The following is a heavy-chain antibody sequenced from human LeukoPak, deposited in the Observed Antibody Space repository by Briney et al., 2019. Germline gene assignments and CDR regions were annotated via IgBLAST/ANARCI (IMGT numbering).Heavy chain of an antibody. Sequence: GGSLRLSCAASGFTVSSNYMSWVRQAPGKGREGVSVIYSGGSTYYADSVKGRFTIPRDNSKNTLYLQMNSLRAEDTAVYYCASIAVARTDYYYYGMDVWGQGTTVTVSS. D-gene: IGHD6-19*01. CDR3: ASIAVARTDYYYYGMDV. V-gene: IGHV3-66*01. CDR2: IYSGGST. CDR1: GFTVSSNY. J-gene: IGHJ6*02.